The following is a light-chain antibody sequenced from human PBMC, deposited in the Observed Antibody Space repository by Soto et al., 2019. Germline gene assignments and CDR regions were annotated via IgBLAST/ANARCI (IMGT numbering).Light chain of an antibody. CDR2: NVS. CDR1: SSDVGGYNS. CDR3: SSYTTSSTYV. J-gene: IGLJ1*01. V-gene: IGLV2-14*03. Sequence: QSALTQPASVSGSPGQSITISCTGTSSDVGGYNSVSWYQHHPGKAPKPMIYNVSNRPSGVFSRFSGSKSGNKASLTISGLQAEDEADYYCSSYTTSSTYVFATGTKVTVL.